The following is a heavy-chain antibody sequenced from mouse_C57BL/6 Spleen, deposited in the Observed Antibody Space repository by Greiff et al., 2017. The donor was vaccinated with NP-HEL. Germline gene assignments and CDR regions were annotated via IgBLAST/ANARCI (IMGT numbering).Heavy chain of an antibody. CDR3: ARGYRYSSSPYFGD. CDR2: IYPRSGNT. D-gene: IGHD1-1*01. V-gene: IGHV1-81*01. J-gene: IGHJ2*01. Sequence: VQLQQSGAELARPGASVKLSCKASGYTFTSYGISWVKQRTGQGLEWIGEIYPRSGNTYYNEKFTGQATLTADTSSSPAYLALRSLTSNDAAVDSCARGYRYSSSPYFGDWGKGTTLTV. CDR1: GYTFTSYG.